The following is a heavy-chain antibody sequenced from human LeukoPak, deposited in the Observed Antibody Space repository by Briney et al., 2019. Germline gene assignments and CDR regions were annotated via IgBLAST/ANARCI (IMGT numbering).Heavy chain of an antibody. CDR2: ISSSGSDI. Sequence: GSLRLSCAASGFTFSNYEMHWVRQAPGKGLEWVSYISSSGSDIYYADSVKGRFTISRDNAKNSLYLHMNSLRAEDTAVYYCARDYGGSSPFDYWGQGTLVTVSS. J-gene: IGHJ4*02. CDR3: ARDYGGSSPFDY. V-gene: IGHV3-48*03. CDR1: GFTFSNYE. D-gene: IGHD4-23*01.